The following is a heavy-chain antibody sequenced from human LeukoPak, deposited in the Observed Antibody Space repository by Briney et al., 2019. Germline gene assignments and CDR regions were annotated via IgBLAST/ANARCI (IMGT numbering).Heavy chain of an antibody. CDR1: GFTFNTYS. D-gene: IGHD1-1*01. J-gene: IGHJ4*02. CDR2: ISYDGSNE. CDR3: ATTVWTGQFPDYFDV. Sequence: GRSLRLSCAASGFTFNTYSMHWVRQAPGKGLEWVAVISYDGSNEYYADSVKGRFTVSRDTSKNTLFLQMNSLRAEDTAVYYCATTVWTGQFPDYFDVWGQGALVTVSS. V-gene: IGHV3-30*04.